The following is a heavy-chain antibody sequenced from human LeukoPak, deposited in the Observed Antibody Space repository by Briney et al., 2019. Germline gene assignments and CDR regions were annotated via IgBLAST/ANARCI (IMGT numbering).Heavy chain of an antibody. CDR2: ISAYNGNT. Sequence: ASVKVSCKASGYTFTSYGISWVRQAPGQGLEWMGWISAYNGNTNYAQKLQGRVTMTTDTSTSTAYMELSSLRSEDTAVYYCARDLDIVVVPAASNWFDPWGQGTLVTVSS. D-gene: IGHD2-2*03. V-gene: IGHV1-18*01. J-gene: IGHJ5*02. CDR1: GYTFTSYG. CDR3: ARDLDIVVVPAASNWFDP.